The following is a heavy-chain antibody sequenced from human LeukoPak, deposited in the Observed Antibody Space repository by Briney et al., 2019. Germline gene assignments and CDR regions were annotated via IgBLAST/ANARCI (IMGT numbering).Heavy chain of an antibody. Sequence: SQTLSLTCAISGDSVSSNSAAWNWISQSPSRGLEWLGGTYYRSKWYNDYAVSVKSRITINPDTSKNQFSLQLNSVTPEDTAVYYCARGSGYDYYYGMDVWGQGTTVTVSS. CDR2: TYYRSKWYN. CDR1: GDSVSSNSAA. CDR3: ARGSGYDYYYGMDV. D-gene: IGHD6-19*01. V-gene: IGHV6-1*01. J-gene: IGHJ6*02.